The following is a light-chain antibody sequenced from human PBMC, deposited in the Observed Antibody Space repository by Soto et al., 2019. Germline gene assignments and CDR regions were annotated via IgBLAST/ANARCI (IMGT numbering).Light chain of an antibody. CDR3: MQPLQSWT. CDR1: QNVNSVY. J-gene: IGKJ1*01. V-gene: IGKV3-20*01. Sequence: EIVLTQSPGPLSSSPGDRVTLSCRASQNVNSVYLTRYQQKVGQAPRLLIYGATNRATGVPDRFSGSGSGTDFTLKISRVEAEDVGVYYCMQPLQSWTFGQGTKVDI. CDR2: GAT.